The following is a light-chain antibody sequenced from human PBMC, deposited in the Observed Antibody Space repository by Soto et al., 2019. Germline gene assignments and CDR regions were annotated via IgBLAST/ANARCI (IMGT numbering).Light chain of an antibody. CDR2: GAS. CDR1: QSVSSGY. J-gene: IGKJ1*01. V-gene: IGKV3-20*01. CDR3: QDYGTSWT. Sequence: DIVLTQSPGTLYLSPWERATLSCRASQSVSSGYLAWYQQRPGQAPRLLIYGASTRATGIPDRFSGSGSGTDFTLTINRLEPEDFAVYYCQDYGTSWTFGQGTKVDIK.